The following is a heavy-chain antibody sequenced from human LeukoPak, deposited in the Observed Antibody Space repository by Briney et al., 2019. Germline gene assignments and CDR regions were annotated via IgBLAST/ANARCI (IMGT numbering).Heavy chain of an antibody. Sequence: SETLSLTCAVYGGSFSGYYWSWIRQPPGKGLEWIGEINHSGSTNYNPSLKSRVTISVDTSKNQFSLKLSSVTAADTAVYYCAGIRVAGTYYYYYMDVWGKGTTVTVSS. V-gene: IGHV4-34*01. D-gene: IGHD6-19*01. J-gene: IGHJ6*03. CDR1: GGSFSGYY. CDR3: AGIRVAGTYYYYYMDV. CDR2: INHSGST.